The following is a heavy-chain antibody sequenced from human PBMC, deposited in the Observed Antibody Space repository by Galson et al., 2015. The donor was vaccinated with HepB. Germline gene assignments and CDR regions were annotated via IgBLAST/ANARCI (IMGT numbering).Heavy chain of an antibody. J-gene: IGHJ4*02. D-gene: IGHD6-13*01. CDR1: GFTFSRYW. CDR2: INSDGSST. V-gene: IGHV3-74*01. CDR3: TRLGDLSGYSSS. Sequence: SLRLSCAGSGFTFSRYWMHWVRQAPGKGLVWVSGINSDGSSTNYADSVKGRFTISRDNAKNTAYLHMKSLKTEDTAVYYCTRLGDLSGYSSSWGQGTLVTVSS.